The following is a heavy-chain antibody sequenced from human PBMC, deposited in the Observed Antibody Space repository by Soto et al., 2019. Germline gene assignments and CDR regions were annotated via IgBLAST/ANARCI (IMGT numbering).Heavy chain of an antibody. J-gene: IGHJ4*02. CDR2: IWYDGSNK. Sequence: QVQLVESGGGVVQPGRSLRLSCAASGFTFSSYGMHWVRQAPGKGLEWVAVIWYDGSNKYYADSVKGRFTISRDNSKNTLYLQMNSLRAADLAVYYCARDGYCSGGSCYSVPVFDYWGPGTLVTVSS. CDR3: ARDGYCSGGSCYSVPVFDY. CDR1: GFTFSSYG. V-gene: IGHV3-33*01. D-gene: IGHD2-15*01.